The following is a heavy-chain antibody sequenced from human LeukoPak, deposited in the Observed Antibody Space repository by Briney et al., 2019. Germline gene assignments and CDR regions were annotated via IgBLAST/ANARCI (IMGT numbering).Heavy chain of an antibody. Sequence: SETLSPTCAVYGGSFSGYYWSWIRQPPGKGLEWNGEINHSGSTNYNPSHKSRVTISVDTSKTKVSLTLRSVTAADTAAYHCARDWSSSSYTYYYYYMDVWGKGTTVTVSS. J-gene: IGHJ6*03. CDR2: INHSGST. CDR3: ARDWSSSSYTYYYYYMDV. V-gene: IGHV4-34*01. CDR1: GGSFSGYY. D-gene: IGHD6-6*01.